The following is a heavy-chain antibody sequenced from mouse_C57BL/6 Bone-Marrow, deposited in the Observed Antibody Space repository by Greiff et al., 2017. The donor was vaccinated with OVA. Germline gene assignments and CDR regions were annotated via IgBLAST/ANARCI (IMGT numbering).Heavy chain of an antibody. D-gene: IGHD2-1*01. J-gene: IGHJ2*01. V-gene: IGHV3-6*01. CDR2: ISYDGSN. CDR3: ARGFYGNLDY. CDR1: GYSITSGYY. Sequence: EVQLQQSGPGLVKPSQSLSLTCSVTGYSITSGYYWNWIRQFPGNKLEWMGYISYDGSNNYNPSLKNRISITRDTSKNQFFLKLNSVTTEDTATYYCARGFYGNLDYWGQGTTLTVSS.